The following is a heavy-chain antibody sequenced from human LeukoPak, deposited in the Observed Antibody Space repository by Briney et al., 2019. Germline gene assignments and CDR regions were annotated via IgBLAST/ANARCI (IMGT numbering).Heavy chain of an antibody. V-gene: IGHV3-66*01. CDR3: ARDPIYYGSSTFDI. Sequence: GGSLRLSCAASGFTVSSNYMTWVRQTPGKGLEWVSGIYSADTTYYSDSVKGRFTISRDNFENTLYLQMDSLRAEDTAVYFCARDPIYYGSSTFDIWGQGTMVTVSS. CDR2: IYSADTT. CDR1: GFTVSSNY. D-gene: IGHD3-3*01. J-gene: IGHJ3*02.